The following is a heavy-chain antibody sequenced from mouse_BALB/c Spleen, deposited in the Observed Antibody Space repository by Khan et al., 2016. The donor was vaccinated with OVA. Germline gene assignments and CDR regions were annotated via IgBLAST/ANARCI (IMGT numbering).Heavy chain of an antibody. CDR1: GFTFSTFG. J-gene: IGHJ3*01. CDR3: TRLAYYNDSEGFAY. Sequence: EVELVESGGDLVKPGGSLKLSCAASGFTFSTFGMSWVRQTPDKRLEWVATISTGGSYTYYPDIVKGRFIISRDNAKNTLDLKMSSLKSEDTAMYYCTRLAYYNDSEGFAYWGQGTLVTVSA. D-gene: IGHD1-1*01. V-gene: IGHV5-6*01. CDR2: ISTGGSYT.